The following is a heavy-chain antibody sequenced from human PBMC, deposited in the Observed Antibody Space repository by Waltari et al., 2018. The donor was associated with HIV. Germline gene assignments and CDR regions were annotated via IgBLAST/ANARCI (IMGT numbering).Heavy chain of an antibody. D-gene: IGHD3-10*01. Sequence: QVQVVQSGAEVKTPRASVKFSCKTSGYPFTTYDINWVRQATGQGLEWLGWMNPNSGNTGYAQNVQGRITMTRKTSIDTAYMELRGLTSDDTAVYYCATQRDSGSYYLDHWGQGTLVTVSP. CDR2: MNPNSGNT. J-gene: IGHJ4*02. V-gene: IGHV1-8*01. CDR3: ATQRDSGSYYLDH. CDR1: GYPFTTYD.